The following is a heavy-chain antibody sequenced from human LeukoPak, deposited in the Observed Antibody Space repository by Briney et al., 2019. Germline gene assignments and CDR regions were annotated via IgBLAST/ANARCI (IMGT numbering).Heavy chain of an antibody. CDR2: ISGSGGST. J-gene: IGHJ3*02. V-gene: IGHV3-23*01. Sequence: PGGALRLSCAASGFTFSSYAMSWVRPAPGKGLGWGSAISGSGGSTYYADSVKGRFTISRDNSKNTLYLQMNSLRAEDTAVYYCANSYYYDSSGYYEPFDIWGQGTMVTVSS. CDR3: ANSYYYDSSGYYEPFDI. D-gene: IGHD3-22*01. CDR1: GFTFSSYA.